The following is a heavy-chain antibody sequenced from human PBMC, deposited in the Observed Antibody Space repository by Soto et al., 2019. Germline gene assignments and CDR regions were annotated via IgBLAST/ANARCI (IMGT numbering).Heavy chain of an antibody. D-gene: IGHD6-19*01. J-gene: IGHJ4*02. CDR1: GYTFNSFG. CDR2: ISGNNGNT. Sequence: QVQLVQSGVEVKKPGASVKVSCKASGYTFNSFGITWVRQAPGQGLEWMGWISGNNGNTNYAQKFQGRVTMTRDTSTSTAHMELRSLRSDATAVYYCARAGFRAEDFDYWGQGTLVTVSS. V-gene: IGHV1-18*01. CDR3: ARAGFRAEDFDY.